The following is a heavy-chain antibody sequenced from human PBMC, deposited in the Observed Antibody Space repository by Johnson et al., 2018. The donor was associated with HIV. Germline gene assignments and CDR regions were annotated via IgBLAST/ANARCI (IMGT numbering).Heavy chain of an antibody. CDR3: ARERATLFFRASGAACHV. Sequence: QVQLVESGGGLVKPGGSPRLSCAASGFSFSDYYLSWFRQAPGKGLEWVSYISSTATNIDYADSVKGRFTISRDNAKNSLYLQMNSLRADDTAVYYCARERATLFFRASGAACHVWGQGTMVTVSS. D-gene: IGHD3-3*01. V-gene: IGHV3-11*04. J-gene: IGHJ3*01. CDR1: GFSFSDYY. CDR2: ISSTATNI.